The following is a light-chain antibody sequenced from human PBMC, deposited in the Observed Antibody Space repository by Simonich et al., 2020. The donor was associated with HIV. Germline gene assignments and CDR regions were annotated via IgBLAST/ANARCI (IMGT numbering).Light chain of an antibody. CDR1: QTISNY. CDR3: QQSYSIPLT. V-gene: IGKV1-39*01. J-gene: IGKJ4*01. Sequence: DIQMTQSPSSLSASVGDRVTITCRASQTISNYLNWYQQKPGKAPKLLIYAASTLQSGVPSRFSGSGSGTDFTLTISRLQPEDFATYYCQQSYSIPLTFGGGTQVEIK. CDR2: AAS.